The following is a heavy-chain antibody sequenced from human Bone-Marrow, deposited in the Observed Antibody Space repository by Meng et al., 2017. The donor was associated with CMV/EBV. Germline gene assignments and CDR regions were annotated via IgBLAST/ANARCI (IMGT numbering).Heavy chain of an antibody. J-gene: IGHJ3*02. CDR2: ISGTSNTI. D-gene: IGHD1-20*01. CDR1: GFTVSSNY. Sequence: GESLKISCAASGFTVSSNYMSWVRQAPGKGLEWVSYISGTSNTIYYAGSVKGRFTISRDNANNSLYLQMNSLRVEDTAVYYCARDPPTYNWNQRRDAFDIWGQGTMVTVSS. V-gene: IGHV3-48*04. CDR3: ARDPPTYNWNQRRDAFDI.